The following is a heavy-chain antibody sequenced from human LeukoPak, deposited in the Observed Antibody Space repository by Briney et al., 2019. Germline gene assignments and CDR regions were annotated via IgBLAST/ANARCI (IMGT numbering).Heavy chain of an antibody. CDR3: ARDSGYDNGDFDY. Sequence: PGGSLRLSCAASGFTFSSYAMSWVRQAPGKGLVWVSRIRSDGSSTNYADSVKGRFTISRDNAKNTLYLQMNSLRAEDAAIYYCARDSGYDNGDFDYWGQGTLVTVSS. D-gene: IGHD5-12*01. CDR1: GFTFSSYA. J-gene: IGHJ4*02. V-gene: IGHV3-74*01. CDR2: IRSDGSST.